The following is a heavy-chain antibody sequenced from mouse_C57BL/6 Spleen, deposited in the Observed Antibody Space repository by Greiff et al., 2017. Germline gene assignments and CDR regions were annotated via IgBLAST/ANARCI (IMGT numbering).Heavy chain of an antibody. CDR3: ARASITTVVATEYYFDY. CDR1: GYTFTDYY. J-gene: IGHJ2*01. Sequence: VQLKESGPVLVKPGASVKMSCKASGYTFTDYYMNWVKQSHGKSLEWIGVINPYNGGTSYNQKFKGKATLTVDKSSSTAYMELNSLTSEESAVYYCARASITTVVATEYYFDYWGQGTTLTVSS. CDR2: INPYNGGT. D-gene: IGHD1-1*01. V-gene: IGHV1-19*01.